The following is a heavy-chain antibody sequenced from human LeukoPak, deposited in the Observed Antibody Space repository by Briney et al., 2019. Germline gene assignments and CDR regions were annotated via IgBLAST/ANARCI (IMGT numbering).Heavy chain of an antibody. D-gene: IGHD2-2*01. CDR3: ARADCSSSTCYLRRSWFDP. Sequence: KSGGSLRLSCAASGFTLSNYDMNWVRQAPGKGLEWVSSISTSSRYMYYKDSVRGRFTISRDDAKNSLYLEMNSLRAEDTAVYYCARADCSSSTCYLRRSWFDPWGQGTLVTVSS. J-gene: IGHJ5*02. V-gene: IGHV3-21*01. CDR2: ISTSSRYM. CDR1: GFTLSNYD.